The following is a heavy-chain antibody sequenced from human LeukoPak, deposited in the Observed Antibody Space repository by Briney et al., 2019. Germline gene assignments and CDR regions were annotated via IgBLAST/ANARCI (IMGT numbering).Heavy chain of an antibody. D-gene: IGHD1-26*01. CDR2: ISSSSSYI. CDR3: AREWELRRYYYYGMDV. Sequence: GGSLRLSCAASGFTFSSYGMHWVRQAPGKGLEWVSSISSSSSYIYYADSVKGRFTISRDNAKNSLYLQMNSLRAEDTAVYYCAREWELRRYYYYGMDVWGQGTTVTVSS. V-gene: IGHV3-21*01. CDR1: GFTFSSYG. J-gene: IGHJ6*02.